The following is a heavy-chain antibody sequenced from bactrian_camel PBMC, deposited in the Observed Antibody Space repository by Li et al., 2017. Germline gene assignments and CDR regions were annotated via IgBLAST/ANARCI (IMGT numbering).Heavy chain of an antibody. J-gene: IGHJ4*01. D-gene: IGHD6*01. CDR1: GLTFVGGNC. Sequence: QVQLVESGGGSVQAGGSLRLSCAASGLTFVGGNCMGWFRQAPGKEREGVAAIDGAGRSNYADSVKGRFTTSRDNAKNTLYLQMVSLKPEDTAMYYCAAQYGGSWCLALREYEYWGQGTQVTVS. CDR2: IDGAGRS. V-gene: IGHV3S55*01. CDR3: AAQYGGSWCLALREYEY.